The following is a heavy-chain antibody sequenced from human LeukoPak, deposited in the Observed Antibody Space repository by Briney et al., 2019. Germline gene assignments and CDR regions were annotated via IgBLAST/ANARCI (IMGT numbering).Heavy chain of an antibody. Sequence: PSQTLSLTCTVSGGSISSYYWGWIRQPPGKGLEWIGYIYYSGSTNYNPSLKSRVTISVDTSKNQFSLKLSSVTAADTAVYYCARTDCSGGSCPFDYWGQGTLVTVSS. CDR1: GGSISSYY. CDR3: ARTDCSGGSCPFDY. CDR2: IYYSGST. D-gene: IGHD2-15*01. V-gene: IGHV4-59*08. J-gene: IGHJ4*02.